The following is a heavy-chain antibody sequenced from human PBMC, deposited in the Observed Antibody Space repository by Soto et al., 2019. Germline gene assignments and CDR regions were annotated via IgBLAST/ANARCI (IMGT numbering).Heavy chain of an antibody. D-gene: IGHD2-21*02. J-gene: IGHJ4*02. CDR2: IYYSGST. CDR1: GDSINNRSYY. Sequence: TSETLSLTCTVTGDSINNRSYYWGWIRQPPGKGLEWIGSIYYSGSTYNNPSLKSRVSMSVDTSKNQFSLKLRSVTAADTALYYCARQRTSVVTQAYFDSWGQGSLVTVSS. CDR3: ARQRTSVVTQAYFDS. V-gene: IGHV4-39*01.